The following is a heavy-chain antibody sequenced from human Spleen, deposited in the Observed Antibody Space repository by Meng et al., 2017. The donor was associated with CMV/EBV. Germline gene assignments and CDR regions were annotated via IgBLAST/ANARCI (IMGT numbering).Heavy chain of an antibody. Sequence: ASVKNTCKASGYSFITYYIHWVRQAPGQGLEWMGRINPDGGTKTYAQKFQGGLTLTSDTSTSTVYMELSRLTSEDTAVYYCARDLVGYDAFDIWGQGTLVTVSS. CDR2: INPDGGTK. J-gene: IGHJ3*02. CDR1: GYSFITYY. CDR3: ARDLVGYDAFDI. D-gene: IGHD3-22*01. V-gene: IGHV1-46*01.